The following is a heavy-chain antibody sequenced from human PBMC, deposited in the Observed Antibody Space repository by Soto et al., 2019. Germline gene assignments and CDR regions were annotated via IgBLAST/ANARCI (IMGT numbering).Heavy chain of an antibody. CDR1: SETIYITIYY. CDR2: IYYSGYT. D-gene: IGHD3-16*01. V-gene: IGHV4-39*01. CDR3: ARHNGPLYVGYYYDMEV. J-gene: IGHJ6*02. Sequence: PSYTLSLTCTFSSETIYITIYYLSLIHQPPGKGLEWIGSIYYSGYTYYNPSLKSRVTISVDTSKNQFSLKLSSVTAADTAVYYCARHNGPLYVGYYYDMEVLGQGTTVTVSS.